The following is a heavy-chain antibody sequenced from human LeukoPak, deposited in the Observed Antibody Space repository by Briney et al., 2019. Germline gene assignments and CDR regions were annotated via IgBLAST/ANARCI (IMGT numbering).Heavy chain of an antibody. V-gene: IGHV1-69*05. CDR3: ASSGDYGDYSDY. D-gene: IGHD4-17*01. Sequence: GASVKVSCKASGYTFTGYYMHWVRQAPGQGLEWMGGIIPIFGTANYAQKFQGRVTITTDESTSTAYMELSSLRSEDTAVYYCASSGDYGDYSDYWGQGTLVTVSS. J-gene: IGHJ4*02. CDR1: GYTFTGYY. CDR2: IIPIFGTA.